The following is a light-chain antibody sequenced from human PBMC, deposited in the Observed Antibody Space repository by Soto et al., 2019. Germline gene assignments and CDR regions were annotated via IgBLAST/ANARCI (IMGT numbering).Light chain of an antibody. CDR2: GAS. Sequence: ETVLTQSPGTLSLSPGERATLSCRASQSVSSSYLAWYQQKPGQAPRLLIYGASSRATGIPDRFSGSGSGTDCTLTISRLGPEDFAVYYCQQYVSSPPSWTFGQGTKVEI. J-gene: IGKJ1*01. V-gene: IGKV3-20*01. CDR3: QQYVSSPPSWT. CDR1: QSVSSSY.